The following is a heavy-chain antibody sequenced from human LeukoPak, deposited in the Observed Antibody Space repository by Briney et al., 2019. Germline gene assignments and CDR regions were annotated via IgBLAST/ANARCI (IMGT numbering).Heavy chain of an antibody. Sequence: PGGSLRLPCAASGFTFSSYAMSWVRQAPGKGLEWVSAISGSGGSTYYADSVKGRFTISRDNSKNTLYLQMNSLRAEDTAVYYCAKTYYDSSGPPHAFDIWGQGTMVTVSS. D-gene: IGHD3-22*01. CDR3: AKTYYDSSGPPHAFDI. J-gene: IGHJ3*02. CDR1: GFTFSSYA. V-gene: IGHV3-23*01. CDR2: ISGSGGST.